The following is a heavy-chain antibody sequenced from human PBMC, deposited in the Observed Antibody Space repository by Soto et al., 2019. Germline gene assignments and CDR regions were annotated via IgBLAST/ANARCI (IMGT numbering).Heavy chain of an antibody. CDR1: GYTFTDYC. J-gene: IGHJ4*02. Sequence: QVQLVQSGAEVKKPGASVKVSCKASGYTFTDYCMHWVRQAPGQRLEWMGWINVGNGDTKYSQKFQGRVTITRDTSASTAYLDLSRLKSEDTAVYYCVREWLDLRAFPYACGYWGQGTLVTVSS. V-gene: IGHV1-3*01. CDR2: INVGNGDT. D-gene: IGHD6-19*01. CDR3: VREWLDLRAFPYACGY.